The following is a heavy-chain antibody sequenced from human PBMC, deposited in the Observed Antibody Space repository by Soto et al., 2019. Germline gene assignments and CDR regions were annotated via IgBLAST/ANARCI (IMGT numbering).Heavy chain of an antibody. J-gene: IGHJ3*02. D-gene: IGHD2-2*01. CDR2: ISGSGGST. CDR3: ARERPYIVVVPAASDAFDI. Sequence: SLRLSCAASGFTFSSYAMSWVRQAPGKGLEWVSAISGSGGSTYYADSVKGRFTISRDNAKNTLYLQMNSLRAEDTAVYYCARERPYIVVVPAASDAFDIWGQGTMVTVSS. CDR1: GFTFSSYA. V-gene: IGHV3-23*01.